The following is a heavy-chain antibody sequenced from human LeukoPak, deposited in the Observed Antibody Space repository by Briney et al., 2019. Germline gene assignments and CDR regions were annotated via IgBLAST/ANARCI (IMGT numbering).Heavy chain of an antibody. CDR1: GGSISSSNW. D-gene: IGHD1-26*01. V-gene: IGHV4-4*02. Sequence: PSGTLSLTCAVSGGSISSSNWWSWVRQPPGKGLEWIGEIYHSGNTNYNPSLKSRVTISIDTSKSQFSLKLNSVTAADTAMYYCAKSGGYGLIDYWGQGTLVTVSS. CDR3: AKSGGYGLIDY. CDR2: IYHSGNT. J-gene: IGHJ4*02.